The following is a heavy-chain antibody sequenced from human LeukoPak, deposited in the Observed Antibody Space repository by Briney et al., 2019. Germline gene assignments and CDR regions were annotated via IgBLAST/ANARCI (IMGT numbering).Heavy chain of an antibody. V-gene: IGHV1-69*13. CDR3: ARADHYYDSSGYYPAY. CDR1: GGTFTSYA. CDR2: MIPIFGTA. J-gene: IGHJ4*02. D-gene: IGHD3-22*01. Sequence: GAAVKASCKASGGTFTSYAISWVRQAPGQGVEGMGGMIPIFGTANYAQKFQGRVTITADESTSTAYMELRSLRSEDTAVYYCARADHYYDSSGYYPAYWGQGTLATVS.